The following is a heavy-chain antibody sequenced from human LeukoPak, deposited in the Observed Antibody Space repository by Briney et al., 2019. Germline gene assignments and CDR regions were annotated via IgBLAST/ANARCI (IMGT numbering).Heavy chain of an antibody. CDR1: GYTFTSYG. CDR2: ISAYNGNT. D-gene: IGHD5-18*01. Sequence: ASVKVSCKASGYTFTSYGLSWVRQAPGQGLEGMGWISAYNGNTNYAQKLQGRVTMATDTSTSTAYMELRSLRSDDTAVYYCARDPVGYSYGYGVDYWGQGTLVTVSS. J-gene: IGHJ4*02. V-gene: IGHV1-18*01. CDR3: ARDPVGYSYGYGVDY.